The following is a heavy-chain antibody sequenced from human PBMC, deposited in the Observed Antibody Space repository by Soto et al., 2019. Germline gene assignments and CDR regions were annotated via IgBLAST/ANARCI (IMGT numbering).Heavy chain of an antibody. J-gene: IGHJ6*02. V-gene: IGHV4-31*03. CDR2: IYYSGST. CDR1: GGSISSGGYY. D-gene: IGHD5-18*01. CDR3: ARDRDTAGYYGMDV. Sequence: PSETLSLTCTVSGGSISSGGYYWSWIRQHPGKGLEWIGYIYYSGSTYYNPSLKSRVTISVDTSKNQFSLKLSSVTAAGTAVYYCARDRDTAGYYGMDVWGQGTTVTVSS.